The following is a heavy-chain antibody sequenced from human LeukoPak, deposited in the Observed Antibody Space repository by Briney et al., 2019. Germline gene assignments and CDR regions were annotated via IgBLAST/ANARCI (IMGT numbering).Heavy chain of an antibody. V-gene: IGHV3-66*02. D-gene: IGHD3-9*01. CDR2: IYSGGST. J-gene: IGHJ4*02. Sequence: GGSLRLSCAASGFTVSSNYMSWVRQAPGKGLEWVSVIYSGGSTYYADSVKGRFTISRDNSKNTLYLQMNSLRAEDTAVYHCATSEHVLRYFDWLNWGQGTLVTVSS. CDR1: GFTVSSNY. CDR3: ATSEHVLRYFDWLN.